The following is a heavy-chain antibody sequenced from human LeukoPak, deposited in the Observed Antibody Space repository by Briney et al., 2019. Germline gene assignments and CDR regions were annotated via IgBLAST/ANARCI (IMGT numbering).Heavy chain of an antibody. J-gene: IGHJ5*02. Sequence: SETLSLTCTVSGYSISSGYYWGWIRQPPGKGLEWIGGIYHSGSTYYNPSLKSRVTISVDTSKNQFSLKLSSVTAADTAVYYCARDTYYDFWSGYYQRHWFDPWGQGTLVTVSS. D-gene: IGHD3-3*01. CDR1: GYSISSGYY. V-gene: IGHV4-38-2*02. CDR2: IYHSGST. CDR3: ARDTYYDFWSGYYQRHWFDP.